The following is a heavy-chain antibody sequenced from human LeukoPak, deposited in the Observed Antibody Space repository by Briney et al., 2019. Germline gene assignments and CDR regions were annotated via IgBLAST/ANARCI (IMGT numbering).Heavy chain of an antibody. D-gene: IGHD3-22*01. CDR2: ISSSSSYI. CDR3: ARGYDSGGYYPDY. CDR1: GFTFSSYS. J-gene: IGHJ4*01. Sequence: GGSLRLSCVASGFTFSSYSVNWVRQAPGKGLEWVSCISSSSSYIYYADSVKGRFTISRDNAKTSLYLQMNSLRAEDTAVYYCARGYDSGGYYPDYWGHGTLVTVSS. V-gene: IGHV3-21*01.